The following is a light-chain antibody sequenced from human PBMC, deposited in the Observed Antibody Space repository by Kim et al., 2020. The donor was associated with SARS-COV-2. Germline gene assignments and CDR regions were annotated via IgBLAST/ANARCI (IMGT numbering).Light chain of an antibody. CDR2: VFS. Sequence: PPNTVSSTESRSDVGCHNRISWYEQHPSMAPKCMIYVFSERPSGVSDRFSGTKSGKTASLTICELQAEDEGDYYCMSYRTGSTYVFGSGTKVTVL. V-gene: IGLV2-18*02. CDR1: RSDVGCHNR. J-gene: IGLJ1*01. CDR3: MSYRTGSTYV.